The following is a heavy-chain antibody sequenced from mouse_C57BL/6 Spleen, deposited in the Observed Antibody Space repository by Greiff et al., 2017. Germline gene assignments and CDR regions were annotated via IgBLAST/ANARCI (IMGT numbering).Heavy chain of an antibody. J-gene: IGHJ2*01. CDR3: ATYYYGSSYFDY. D-gene: IGHD1-1*01. Sequence: QVHVKQPGAELVKPGASVKLSCKASGYTFTSYWMHWVKQRPGRGLEWIGRIDPNSGGTKYNEKFKSKATLTVDKPSSTAYMQLSSLTSEDSAVYYCATYYYGSSYFDYWGQGTTLTVSS. CDR2: IDPNSGGT. V-gene: IGHV1-72*01. CDR1: GYTFTSYW.